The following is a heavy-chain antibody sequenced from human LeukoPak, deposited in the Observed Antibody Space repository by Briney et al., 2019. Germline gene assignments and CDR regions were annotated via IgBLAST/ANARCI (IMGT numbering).Heavy chain of an antibody. CDR2: INQDGSEK. V-gene: IGHV3-7*03. J-gene: IGHJ4*02. CDR3: GRAMDY. CDR1: GFTFSSYA. Sequence: GGSLRLSCAASGFTFSSYAMSWVRQAPGKGLEWVANINQDGSEKYYVDSVKGRFTISRDNAKNSLYLQMNSLRAEDTAVYYCGRAMDYWGQGTLVTVSS.